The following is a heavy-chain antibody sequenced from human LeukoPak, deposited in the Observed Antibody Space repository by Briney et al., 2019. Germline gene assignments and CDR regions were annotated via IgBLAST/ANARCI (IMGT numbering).Heavy chain of an antibody. CDR1: GGSISSGDYY. V-gene: IGHV4-30-4*01. CDR3: ASAYCGGDCTPYWYFDL. Sequence: SETLSLTCTVSGGSISSGDYYWSWIRQPPGKGLEWIGYIYYIGNTFYNPSLKSRVTISVDTSKNQFSLKLSSVTAADTAVYYCASAYCGGDCTPYWYFDLWGRGTLVTVSS. D-gene: IGHD2-21*02. CDR2: IYYIGNT. J-gene: IGHJ2*01.